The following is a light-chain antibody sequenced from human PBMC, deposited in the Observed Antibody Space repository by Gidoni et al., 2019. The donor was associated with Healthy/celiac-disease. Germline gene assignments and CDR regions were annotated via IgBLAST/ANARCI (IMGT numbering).Light chain of an antibody. J-gene: IGLJ2*01. CDR2: GNS. Sequence: QSVLTQPPSVSGGPGQPVTISGTGSSSNIGAGYDVHWYQQLPGTAPNLLIYGNSNRPSGVPDRFSGSKSGTSASLAITGLQAEDEADYYCQSYDSSLSGSVFGGGTKLTVL. CDR1: SSNIGAGYD. V-gene: IGLV1-40*01. CDR3: QSYDSSLSGSV.